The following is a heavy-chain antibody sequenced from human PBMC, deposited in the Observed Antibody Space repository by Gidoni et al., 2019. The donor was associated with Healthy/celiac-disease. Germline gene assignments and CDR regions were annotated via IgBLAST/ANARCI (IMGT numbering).Heavy chain of an antibody. V-gene: IGHV3-33*01. D-gene: IGHD1-26*01. J-gene: IGHJ5*02. CDR3: ARWRSLGATTYNWFDP. Sequence: GQLVESGGGGVQPGRALRLSCAAAGFTCSSYGMHLVRQAPGKGLEWVAVIWYDGSNNYYSDSVTGRFTISRDNSKNTLYLQMNSLRAEDTAVYYCARWRSLGATTYNWFDPWGQGTLVTVSS. CDR1: GFTCSSYG. CDR2: IWYDGSNN.